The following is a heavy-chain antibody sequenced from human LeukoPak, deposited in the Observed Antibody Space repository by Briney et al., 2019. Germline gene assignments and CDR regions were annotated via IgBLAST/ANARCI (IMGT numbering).Heavy chain of an antibody. V-gene: IGHV3-9*01. J-gene: IGHJ4*02. CDR3: ARVGYSGWNLEY. D-gene: IGHD5-12*01. CDR1: GFTFDDYA. CDR2: ISSNSGSI. Sequence: GGSLRLSCAASGFTFDDYAMHWVRQAPGKGLEWVSGISSNSGSIGYADSVKGRFTISRDDAKSSLYVQMNSLRDEDTAVYYCARVGYSGWNLEYWGQGTLVTVSS.